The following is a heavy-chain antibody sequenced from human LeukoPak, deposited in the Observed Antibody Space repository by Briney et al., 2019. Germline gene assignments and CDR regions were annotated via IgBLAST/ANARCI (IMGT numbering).Heavy chain of an antibody. J-gene: IGHJ4*02. CDR2: LSGCGDSR. CDR1: GFAFSNYA. D-gene: IGHD3-10*01. V-gene: IGHV3-23*01. CDR3: AKAVRSMVTGGGYFDS. Sequence: GGSLRLSCAASGFAFSNYAMSWVRQAPGKGLEWVSSLSGCGDSRYYADSLMCRSTISRDNSKNPLYLQMNSLRAEDTAVYYCAKAVRSMVTGGGYFDSWGQGTLVTVSS.